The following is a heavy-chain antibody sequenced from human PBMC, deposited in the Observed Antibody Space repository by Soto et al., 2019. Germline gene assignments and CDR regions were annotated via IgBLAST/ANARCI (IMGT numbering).Heavy chain of an antibody. Sequence: SGPTLVNPTETLTLTCTVSGFSLINSRIGVSWIRQPPGKALEWLAHIFSNDEKSYSTSLKSRLTISKDTSKSQVVLTMTNMDPVDTATYYCARTPGYSSSWFPNWFDPWGQGTLVTVSS. CDR2: IFSNDEK. CDR1: GFSLINSRIG. V-gene: IGHV2-26*01. D-gene: IGHD6-13*01. J-gene: IGHJ5*02. CDR3: ARTPGYSSSWFPNWFDP.